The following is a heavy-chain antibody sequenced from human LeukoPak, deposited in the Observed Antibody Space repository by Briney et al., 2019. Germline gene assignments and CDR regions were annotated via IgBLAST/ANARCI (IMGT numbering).Heavy chain of an antibody. J-gene: IGHJ4*02. CDR2: IYYSGST. V-gene: IGHV4-59*01. CDR1: GGSISSYY. Sequence: PSETLSLTCTVSGGSISSYYWSWIRQPPGKGLEWIGYIYYSGSTNYNPSLKSRVTISVDTSKNQFSLKLSSVTAADTAVYYYARETMIVGIDYWGQGALVTVSS. CDR3: ARETMIVGIDY. D-gene: IGHD3-22*01.